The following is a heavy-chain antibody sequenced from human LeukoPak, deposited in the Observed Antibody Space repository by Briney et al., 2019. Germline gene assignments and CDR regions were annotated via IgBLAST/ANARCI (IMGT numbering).Heavy chain of an antibody. D-gene: IGHD2-15*01. Sequence: ASVKVSCKASGSTFSSYGISWVRQAPGQGLEWMGCISAYNGDTHYAQKFQGRVTMTTDTSTSTAYMELTSLRSDDTAVYYCARDSSYSSVMDVWGNGTTVTVSS. V-gene: IGHV1-18*01. J-gene: IGHJ6*03. CDR1: GSTFSSYG. CDR2: ISAYNGDT. CDR3: ARDSSYSSVMDV.